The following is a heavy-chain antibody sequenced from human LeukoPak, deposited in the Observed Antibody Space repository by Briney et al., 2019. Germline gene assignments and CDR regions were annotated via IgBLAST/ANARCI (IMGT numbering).Heavy chain of an antibody. CDR2: ISYDGSNK. V-gene: IGHV3-30*04. CDR3: ARGGWYFAY. Sequence: GGSLRLSCAASGFTFSSYAMHWVRQAPGKGLEWVAVISYDGSNKYYADSVKGRFTISRDNSKNTLYLQMNSLRAEDTAVYYCARGGWYFAYWGQGTLVTVSS. J-gene: IGHJ4*02. CDR1: GFTFSSYA. D-gene: IGHD6-19*01.